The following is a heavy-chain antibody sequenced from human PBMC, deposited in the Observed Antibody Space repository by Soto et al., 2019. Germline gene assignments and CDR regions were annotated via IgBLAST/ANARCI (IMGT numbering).Heavy chain of an antibody. CDR1: GYSFTSYW. CDR2: IYPGDSDT. V-gene: IGHV5-51*01. D-gene: IGHD6-13*01. CDR3: ARRGRSWYYSAYYDYMDV. J-gene: IGHJ6*03. Sequence: LGESLKISCKGSGYSFTSYWIGWVRQMPGKGLELMGIIYPGDSDTRYSPSFQGQVTISADKSISTAYLQWSSLKASDTAMYYCARRGRSWYYSAYYDYMDVWGKGAAVTVSS.